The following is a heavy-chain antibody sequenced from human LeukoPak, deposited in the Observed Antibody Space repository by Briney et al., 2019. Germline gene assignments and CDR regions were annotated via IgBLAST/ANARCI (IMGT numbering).Heavy chain of an antibody. CDR2: INPNSGGT. V-gene: IGHV1-2*02. CDR3: ARGGMYYDILTGYHYYFDY. CDR1: GYTFTGYY. J-gene: IGHJ4*02. Sequence: ASVKVSCKASGYTFTGYYIHWVRQAPGQGLEWMGWINPNSGGTSYALKFQGRVTMTRDTSINTAYMELSRLRSDDTAVYYCARGGMYYDILTGYHYYFDYWGQGTLVTVSS. D-gene: IGHD3-9*01.